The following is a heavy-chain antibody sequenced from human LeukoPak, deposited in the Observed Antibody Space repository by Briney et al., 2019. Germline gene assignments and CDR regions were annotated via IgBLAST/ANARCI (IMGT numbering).Heavy chain of an antibody. CDR2: ISGSGGST. D-gene: IGHD3-22*01. CDR3: AKLMIVVVITNSHAFDI. Sequence: GGSLRLSCAASGFTCSSYAMSWVRQAPGKGLEWVSAISGSGGSTYYADSVKGRFTISRDNSKNTLYLQMNSLRAEDTAVYYCAKLMIVVVITNSHAFDIWGQGTMVTVSS. CDR1: GFTCSSYA. V-gene: IGHV3-23*01. J-gene: IGHJ3*02.